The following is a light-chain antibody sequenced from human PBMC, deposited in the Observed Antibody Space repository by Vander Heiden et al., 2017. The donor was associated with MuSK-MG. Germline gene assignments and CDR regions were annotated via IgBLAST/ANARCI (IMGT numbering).Light chain of an antibody. Sequence: DIQMPQSPSSLSASVGDRGTVTWRASQSISSYLNWYQQKPGKAPKLLIDAASSLQSGVPSRFSGSGSGTDFTLTISSLQPEDFATYYCQQSYSTLYTFGQGTKLEIK. CDR1: QSISSY. CDR2: AAS. CDR3: QQSYSTLYT. V-gene: IGKV1-39*01. J-gene: IGKJ2*01.